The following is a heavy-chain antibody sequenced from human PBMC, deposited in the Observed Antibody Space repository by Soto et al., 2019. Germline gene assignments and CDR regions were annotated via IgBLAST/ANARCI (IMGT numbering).Heavy chain of an antibody. D-gene: IGHD3-3*01. CDR2: ISYDSDTI. J-gene: IGHJ6*02. CDR1: GVKCGDLG. V-gene: IGHV3-48*02. CDR3: TRLYYDYV. Sequence: ARLIRLPRTGSGVKCGDLGRRWVRQAAGKGLEWIAYISYDSDTIQHADSVNGRFTISRDNAKNSLYQQMNSLRDEDTAVYYCTRLYYDYVWGQRTTVTVSS.